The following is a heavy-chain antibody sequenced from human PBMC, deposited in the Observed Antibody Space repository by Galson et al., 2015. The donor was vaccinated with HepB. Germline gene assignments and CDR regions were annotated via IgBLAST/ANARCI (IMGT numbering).Heavy chain of an antibody. Sequence: SVKVSCKASGYTFTNYGIAWVRQTPGQGLEWMGWISSYNGDTNYAQNLQGRVTMTTDTSTSTVYMDLRSLRSDDTAVYYCARGREFRNWNYIVTDAFDVWGQGTMVTVSS. CDR3: ARGREFRNWNYIVTDAFDV. V-gene: IGHV1-18*01. CDR1: GYTFTNYG. D-gene: IGHD1-7*01. J-gene: IGHJ3*01. CDR2: ISSYNGDT.